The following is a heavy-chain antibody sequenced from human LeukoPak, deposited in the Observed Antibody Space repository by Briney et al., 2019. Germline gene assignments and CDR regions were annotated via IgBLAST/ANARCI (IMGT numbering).Heavy chain of an antibody. CDR1: GFTFSSYA. CDR2: ISYDGSNK. Sequence: GGSLRLSCAASGFTFSSYAMHWVRQAPGKGLEWVAVISYDGSNKYYADSVKGRFTTSRDNSKNTLYLQMNSLRAEDTAVYYCARDRVGATDYFDYWGQGTLVTVSS. J-gene: IGHJ4*02. D-gene: IGHD1-26*01. CDR3: ARDRVGATDYFDY. V-gene: IGHV3-30-3*01.